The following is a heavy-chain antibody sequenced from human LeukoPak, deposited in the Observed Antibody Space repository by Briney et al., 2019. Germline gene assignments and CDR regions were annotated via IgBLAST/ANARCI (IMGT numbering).Heavy chain of an antibody. CDR2: IKQDGSEK. J-gene: IGHJ4*02. CDR3: ARDSSGWYGGGFDY. Sequence: GSLRLSCAASGFTFSSYWMSWVRQAPGKGLEWVANIKQDGSEKYYVDSVKGRFTISRDNAKNSLYLQMNSLRAEDTAVYYCARDSSGWYGGGFDYWGQGTLVTVSS. V-gene: IGHV3-7*01. CDR1: GFTFSSYW. D-gene: IGHD6-19*01.